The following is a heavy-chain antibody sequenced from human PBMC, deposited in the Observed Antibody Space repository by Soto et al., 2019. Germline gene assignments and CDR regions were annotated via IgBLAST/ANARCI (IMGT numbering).Heavy chain of an antibody. CDR2: IWYDGSNK. CDR1: GFTFSSYG. V-gene: IGHV3-33*01. J-gene: IGHJ6*02. Sequence: QVQLVESGGGVVQPGRSLRLSCAASGFTFSSYGMHWVRQAPGKGLEWVAVIWYDGSNKYYADSVKGRFTISRDNSKNTLYLQMNSLRDEDTAVYYCARDPSRPYFRGRDYYYGMDVWGQGTTVTVSS. CDR3: ARDPSRPYFRGRDYYYGMDV. D-gene: IGHD3-9*01.